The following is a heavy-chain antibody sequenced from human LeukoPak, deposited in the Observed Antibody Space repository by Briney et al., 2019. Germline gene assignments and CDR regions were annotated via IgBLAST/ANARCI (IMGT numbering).Heavy chain of an antibody. Sequence: PSQTLSLTCTVSGGSISSGSYYWSWIRQPAGKGLEWIVRIYTSGSTNYNPSLKSRVTISVDTSKNQFSLKLSSVTAADTAVYYCAREYSYCSGGSCYSRDDYWGQGTLVTVSS. CDR2: IYTSGST. D-gene: IGHD2-15*01. CDR1: GGSISSGSYY. CDR3: AREYSYCSGGSCYSRDDY. V-gene: IGHV4-61*02. J-gene: IGHJ4*02.